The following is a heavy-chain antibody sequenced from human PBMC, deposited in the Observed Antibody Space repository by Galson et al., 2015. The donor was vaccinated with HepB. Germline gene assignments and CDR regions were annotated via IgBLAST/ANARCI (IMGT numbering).Heavy chain of an antibody. CDR3: VRDRPHLLVGGDWSH. CDR1: GYTFSNYG. D-gene: IGHD2-21*02. V-gene: IGHV1-18*04. Sequence: SVKVSCKAFGYTFSNYGISWVRQAPGQGLEWMGWISAYNGNTNYAQKFQGRVSMTTDTSTSTAYMEVRSLMSDDTAVYYCVRDRPHLLVGGDWSHWGQGTLVTVSS. J-gene: IGHJ1*01. CDR2: ISAYNGNT.